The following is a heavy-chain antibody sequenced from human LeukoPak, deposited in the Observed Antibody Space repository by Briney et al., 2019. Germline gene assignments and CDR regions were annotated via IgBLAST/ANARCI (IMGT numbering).Heavy chain of an antibody. D-gene: IGHD2-2*02. CDR2: IIPILGIA. J-gene: IGHJ4*02. CDR3: ASPAEDRYCSSTSCYNYFDY. Sequence: ASVKVSCKASGGTFSSYAISWVRQAPGQGLEWMGRIIPILGIANYAQKFQGRVTMTRDTSTSTVYMELSSLRSEDTAVYYCASPAEDRYCSSTSCYNYFDYWGQGTLVTVSS. V-gene: IGHV1-69*04. CDR1: GGTFSSYA.